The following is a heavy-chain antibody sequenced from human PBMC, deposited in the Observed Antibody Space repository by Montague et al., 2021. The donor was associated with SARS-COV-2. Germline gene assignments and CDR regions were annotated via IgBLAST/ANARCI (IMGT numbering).Heavy chain of an antibody. D-gene: IGHD3-10*01. V-gene: IGHV4-39*01. Sequence: SETLSLTCTVSGGSISSSSYYWGWLRQPPGKGLEWIGSIYYSGSTNYNPSLKGRVTISVDTSKNQFSLKLGSVTAADTAVYYCARHKKRLWFGELLFDYWGQGTLVTVSS. J-gene: IGHJ4*02. CDR2: IYYSGST. CDR1: GGSISSSSYY. CDR3: ARHKKRLWFGELLFDY.